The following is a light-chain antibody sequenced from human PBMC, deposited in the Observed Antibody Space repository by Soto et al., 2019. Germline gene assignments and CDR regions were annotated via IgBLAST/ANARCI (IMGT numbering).Light chain of an antibody. CDR3: QSHDSSLNSWV. V-gene: IGLV1-40*01. J-gene: IGLJ3*02. CDR1: SSNIGAGYD. CDR2: GNT. Sequence: QSVLPQPPSMSGAPGQRVTISCTGISSNIGAGYDVHWYQLLPGTAPKLLIYGNTNRPSGVPDRFSGSKSGTSASLAITGLRAEDEADYYCQSHDSSLNSWVFGGGTKVTVL.